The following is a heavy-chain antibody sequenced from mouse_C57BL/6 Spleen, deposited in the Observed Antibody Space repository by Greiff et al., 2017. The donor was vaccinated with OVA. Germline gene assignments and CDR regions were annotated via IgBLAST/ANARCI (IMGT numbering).Heavy chain of an antibody. D-gene: IGHD1-1*01. V-gene: IGHV14-4*01. CDR1: GFNIKDDY. CDR3: TRYYGSSPYYAMDY. CDR2: IDPENGDT. Sequence: EVQLQQSGAELVRPGASVKLSCTASGFNIKDDYMHWVKQRPEQGLEWIGWIDPENGDTEYASKFQGKATITADTSSDTAYLQLSSLTSEDTAVYYCTRYYGSSPYYAMDYWGQGTSVTVSS. J-gene: IGHJ4*01.